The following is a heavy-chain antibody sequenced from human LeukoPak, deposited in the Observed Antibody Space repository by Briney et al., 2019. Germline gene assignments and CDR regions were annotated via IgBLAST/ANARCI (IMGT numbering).Heavy chain of an antibody. CDR1: GFTFSSYA. J-gene: IGHJ4*02. Sequence: GGSLRLSCAASGFTFSSYAMSWVRQAPGKGLEWVSAISGSGGSTYCADSVKGRFTISRDNSKNTLYLQMNSLGAEDTAVYYCAKDRDRTQWLRSFDYWGQGTLVTVSS. V-gene: IGHV3-23*01. CDR2: ISGSGGST. CDR3: AKDRDRTQWLRSFDY. D-gene: IGHD6-19*01.